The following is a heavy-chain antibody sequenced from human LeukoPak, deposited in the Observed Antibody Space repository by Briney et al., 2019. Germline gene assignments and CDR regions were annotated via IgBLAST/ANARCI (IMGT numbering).Heavy chain of an antibody. CDR3: ARRSTVAGRGRFDP. V-gene: IGHV4-39*01. CDR1: GGSIRSTSYY. Sequence: PSETLSLTCTVSGGSIRSTSYYWGWIRQPPGKGLEWLGSVHYSGSTYDNPSLKSPVTICVDTSKNEFSLKLISATAADTAVYYCARRSTVAGRGRFDPWGKGTLVTVFS. J-gene: IGHJ5*02. CDR2: VHYSGST. D-gene: IGHD6-19*01.